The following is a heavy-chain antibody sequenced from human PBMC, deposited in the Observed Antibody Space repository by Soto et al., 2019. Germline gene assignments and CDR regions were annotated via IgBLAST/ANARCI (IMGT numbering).Heavy chain of an antibody. Sequence: SVKVSCKASGYTFTSYAMHWVRQAPGQRLEWMGWINAGNGNTKYSQKFQGRVTITRDTSASTAYMELSSLRSEDTAVYYCARDFRSSSSFHLGGAKYGMDAWGQGTTVTVAS. V-gene: IGHV1-3*01. J-gene: IGHJ6*02. CDR1: GYTFTSYA. D-gene: IGHD6-6*01. CDR2: INAGNGNT. CDR3: ARDFRSSSSFHLGGAKYGMDA.